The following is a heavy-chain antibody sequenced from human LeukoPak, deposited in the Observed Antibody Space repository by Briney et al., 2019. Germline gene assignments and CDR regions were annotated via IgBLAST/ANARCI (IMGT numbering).Heavy chain of an antibody. J-gene: IGHJ4*02. CDR1: GFTFSNYW. D-gene: IGHD6-13*01. Sequence: GGSLRLSCATSGFTFSNYWMHWVRQAPGKGLVWVSRINSDGSSTTYADSVKGRFTISRDNSKNTLYLQMNSLRAEDTAVYYCARDLVLAAGTSSYWGQGTLVTVSS. CDR3: ARDLVLAAGTSSY. V-gene: IGHV3-74*01. CDR2: INSDGSST.